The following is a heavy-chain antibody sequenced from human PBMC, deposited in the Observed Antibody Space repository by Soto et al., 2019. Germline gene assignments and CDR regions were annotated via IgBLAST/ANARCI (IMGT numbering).Heavy chain of an antibody. CDR1: GYTFTSYD. V-gene: IGHV1-8*01. CDR2: MNPNSGNT. D-gene: IGHD6-13*01. Sequence: QVQLVQSGAEVKKPGASVKVSCKASGYTFTSYDINWVRQATGQGLEWMGWMNPNSGNTGYAQKFQGRVTMTRNTSIGTAYMELSSLRSEDTAVYYCARSWSAAGYYCYGMDVWGQGTTVTVSS. CDR3: ARSWSAAGYYCYGMDV. J-gene: IGHJ6*02.